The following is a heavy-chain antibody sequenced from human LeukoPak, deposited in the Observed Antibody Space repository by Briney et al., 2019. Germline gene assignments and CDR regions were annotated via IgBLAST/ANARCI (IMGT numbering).Heavy chain of an antibody. CDR2: INPNSGGT. CDR3: ARGRRSTSAQKAFYYYYYMDV. CDR1: GYTFTGYY. D-gene: IGHD2-2*01. J-gene: IGHJ6*03. Sequence: ASVKVSCKASGYTFTGYYTHWVRQAPGQGLEWMGWINPNSGGTNYAQKFQGRVTMTRDTSISTAYMELSRLRSDDTAVYYCARGRRSTSAQKAFYYYYYMDVWGKGTTVTVSS. V-gene: IGHV1-2*02.